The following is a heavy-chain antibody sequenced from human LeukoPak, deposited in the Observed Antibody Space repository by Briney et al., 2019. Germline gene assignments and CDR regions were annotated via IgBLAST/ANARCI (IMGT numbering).Heavy chain of an antibody. J-gene: IGHJ4*02. CDR3: ARDLGYSSSWYATDFDY. D-gene: IGHD6-13*01. CDR1: GFTFSSYW. Sequence: PGGSLRLSCAASGFTFSSYWMHWVRQAPGKGLVWVSRINSDGSSTSYADSVKGRFTISRDNAKNSLYLQMNSLRAGDTAVYYCARDLGYSSSWYATDFDYWGQGTLVTVSS. V-gene: IGHV3-74*01. CDR2: INSDGSST.